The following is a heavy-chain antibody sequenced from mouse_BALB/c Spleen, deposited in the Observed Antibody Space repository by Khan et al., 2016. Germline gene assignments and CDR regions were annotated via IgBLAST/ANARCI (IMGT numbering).Heavy chain of an antibody. J-gene: IGHJ4*01. CDR3: AIPTVAMDY. CDR1: GYSITSGYY. V-gene: IGHV3-6*02. CDR2: ISYDGSN. D-gene: IGHD1-1*01. Sequence: EVQLQESGPGLVKPSQSLSLTCSVTGYSITSGYYWNWIRQFPGNKLEWMGYISYDGSNNYNPSLKNRISITRDTSKNQFFLKLNSVTTEDTATYYCAIPTVAMDYWGQGTSVTVSS.